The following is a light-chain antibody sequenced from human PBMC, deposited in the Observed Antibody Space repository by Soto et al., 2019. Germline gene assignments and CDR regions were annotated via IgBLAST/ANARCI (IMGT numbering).Light chain of an antibody. CDR2: GAS. CDR3: QMCDSAHALT. Sequence: DIQMTQSPSYLSASVGDRVTITCRASQDIRKFWAWYQQKTGKDPQVLIYGASTLQSGVPSRFSGSGSGTDFTLTISDLQPEDAATSYCQMCDSAHALTFGGGTKVDIK. V-gene: IGKV1-27*01. CDR1: QDIRKF. J-gene: IGKJ4*01.